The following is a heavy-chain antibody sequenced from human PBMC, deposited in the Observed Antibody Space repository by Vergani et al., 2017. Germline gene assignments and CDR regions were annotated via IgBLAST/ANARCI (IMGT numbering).Heavy chain of an antibody. CDR3: ARVEVDTAMVTYYYGMDV. Sequence: QVQLVQSGAEVKKPGSSVKVSCKASVGTFSSYAISWVRQAPGQGLEWMGRSIPIFGTANYAQKFQGRVTITADESTSTAYMELSSLRSEDTAVYYCARVEVDTAMVTYYYGMDVWGQGTTVTVSS. CDR2: SIPIFGTA. V-gene: IGHV1-69*18. J-gene: IGHJ6*02. D-gene: IGHD5-18*01. CDR1: VGTFSSYA.